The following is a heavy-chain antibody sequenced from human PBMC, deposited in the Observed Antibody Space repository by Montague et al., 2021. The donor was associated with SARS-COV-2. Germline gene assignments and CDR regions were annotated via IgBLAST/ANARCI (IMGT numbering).Heavy chain of an antibody. D-gene: IGHD3-10*01. CDR3: AREAWFGDKTSASEYYGMDV. CDR2: IYVRGST. Sequence: SETLSLTCTVSGGSISSYCCSWIRLPAGKGLGWNGRIYVRGSTNYNPSLKSRVPMSVDTSKNQYTLMLRSVTAAATAVYYCAREAWFGDKTSASEYYGMDVWGQGTMVTVSS. V-gene: IGHV4-4*07. J-gene: IGHJ6*02. CDR1: GGSISSYC.